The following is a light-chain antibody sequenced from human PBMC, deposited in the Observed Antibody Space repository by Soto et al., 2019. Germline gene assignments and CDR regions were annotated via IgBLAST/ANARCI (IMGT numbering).Light chain of an antibody. J-gene: IGKJ5*01. CDR2: GAS. CDR1: QSVNSY. Sequence: EIVLTPSPATLSLSPGERATLSCRASQSVNSYLAWYQQKVGQALRLLIYGASNRATGIPARFSGSGSGTDFTLTISRLEPEDCALFYGQYHGSSPITFGQGTRLEIK. V-gene: IGKV3-11*01. CDR3: QYHGSSPIT.